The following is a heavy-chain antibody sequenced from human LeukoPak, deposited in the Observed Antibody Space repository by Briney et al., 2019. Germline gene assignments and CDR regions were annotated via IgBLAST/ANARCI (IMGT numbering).Heavy chain of an antibody. CDR2: FDPEDGET. V-gene: IGHV1-24*01. D-gene: IGHD3-10*01. J-gene: IGHJ5*02. CDR3: ATGYISRVVRGVNWFDP. CDR1: GYTLTELS. Sequence: ASVKVSCKVSGYTLTELSMHWVRQAPGKGLEWMGGFDPEDGETIYAQKFQGRVTMTEDTSTDTACMELSSLRSEDTAVYYCATGYISRVVRGVNWFDPWGQGTLVTVSS.